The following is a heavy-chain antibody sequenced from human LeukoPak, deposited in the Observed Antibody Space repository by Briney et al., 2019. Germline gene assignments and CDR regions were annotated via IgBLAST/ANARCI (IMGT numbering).Heavy chain of an antibody. V-gene: IGHV3-48*03. D-gene: IGHD3-10*01. CDR2: ISSSGSAI. CDR3: AKNPFVGYGSDYFDD. J-gene: IGHJ4*02. Sequence: PGGSLRLSCAVSGFTFSSYEMNWVRQAPGKGLEWVSYISSSGSAIYYADSVKGRFTISRDNSKNTLYLQMDSLRAEDTAVYCCAKNPFVGYGSDYFDDWGQGALVTVSS. CDR1: GFTFSSYE.